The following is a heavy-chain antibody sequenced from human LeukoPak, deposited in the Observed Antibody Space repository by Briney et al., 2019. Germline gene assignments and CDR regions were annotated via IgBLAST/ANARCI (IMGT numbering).Heavy chain of an antibody. CDR2: LYHSGNS. CDR1: GGSVTTTYY. D-gene: IGHD3-10*01. Sequence: SETLSLTCSVSGGSVTTTYYWSWLRQPPGGGLEWIASLYHSGNSNYNPSLKSRVTMSVDTSKNQFSLQLTSMTAADTAIYYCTRHQTNFYGSGAPFDPWGQGTLVTVSS. CDR3: TRHQTNFYGSGAPFDP. J-gene: IGHJ5*02. V-gene: IGHV4-39*01.